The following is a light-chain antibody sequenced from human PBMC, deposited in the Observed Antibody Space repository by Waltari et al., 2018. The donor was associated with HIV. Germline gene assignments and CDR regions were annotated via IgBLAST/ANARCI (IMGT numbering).Light chain of an antibody. Sequence: QSALTQPPSASGSPGQSVTISCTGSDSDIGSYNYVSWYQQHPGKAPKLMIYEVNKRPSGVPDRFSGAKSGSVASLTVSGLQADDEADYYCAAWDDSLSGWVFGGGTQLTVL. V-gene: IGLV2-8*01. CDR1: DSDIGSYNY. CDR3: AAWDDSLSGWV. J-gene: IGLJ3*02. CDR2: EVN.